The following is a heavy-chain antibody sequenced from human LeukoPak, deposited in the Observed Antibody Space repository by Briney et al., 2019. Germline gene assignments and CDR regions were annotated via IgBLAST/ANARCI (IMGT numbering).Heavy chain of an antibody. V-gene: IGHV4-59*01. Sequence: SETLSLTCAVYGGSFSGYYWSWIRQPPGKGVEWIGYIYYSGSTNYNPSLKSRVTISVDTSKNQFSLKLSSVTAADTAVYYCAASSWYEGWFDPWGQGTLVTVSS. CDR3: AASSWYEGWFDP. CDR2: IYYSGST. D-gene: IGHD6-13*01. CDR1: GGSFSGYY. J-gene: IGHJ5*02.